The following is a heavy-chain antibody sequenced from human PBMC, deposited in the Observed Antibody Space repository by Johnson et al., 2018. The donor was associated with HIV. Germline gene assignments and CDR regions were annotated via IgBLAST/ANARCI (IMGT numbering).Heavy chain of an antibody. CDR1: GFTFSSYA. D-gene: IGHD6-13*01. Sequence: QEQLVESGGSVVRPGGSLRLSCAASGFTFSSYAMHWVRQAPGKGLEWVAVISYDANNKYYADSVKGRFTISRDNAKNSLYLQMNSLRAEDMAVYYCARLGIAAALGAFGIWGQGTMVTVSS. J-gene: IGHJ3*02. CDR2: ISYDANNK. V-gene: IGHV3-30-3*01. CDR3: ARLGIAAALGAFGI.